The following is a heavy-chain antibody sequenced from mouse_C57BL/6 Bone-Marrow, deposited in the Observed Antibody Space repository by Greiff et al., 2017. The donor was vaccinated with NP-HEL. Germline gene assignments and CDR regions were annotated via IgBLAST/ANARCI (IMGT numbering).Heavy chain of an antibody. Sequence: VQLQQSGAELVRPGASVTLSCKASGYTFTDYEMHWVKQTPVHGLEWIGAIDPETGGTAYNQKFKGKAILTADKSSSTAYMERRSLTSEDSAVYYCTIYGNSYYAMDYWGQGTSVTVSS. CDR3: TIYGNSYYAMDY. CDR2: IDPETGGT. J-gene: IGHJ4*01. CDR1: GYTFTDYE. D-gene: IGHD2-1*01. V-gene: IGHV1-15*01.